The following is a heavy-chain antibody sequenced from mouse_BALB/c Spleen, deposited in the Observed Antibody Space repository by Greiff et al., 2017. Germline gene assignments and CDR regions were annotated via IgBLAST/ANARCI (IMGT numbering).Heavy chain of an antibody. CDR1: GFSLTGYG. CDR3: ARDSNYYGSSYPYAMDY. D-gene: IGHD1-1*01. J-gene: IGHJ4*01. CDR2: IWGDGST. V-gene: IGHV2-6-7*01. Sequence: VQLQESGPGLVAPSQSLSITCTVSGFSLTGYGVNWVRQPPGKGLEWLGMIWGDGSTDYNSALKSRLSISKDNSKSQVFLKMNSLQTDDTARYYCARDSNYYGSSYPYAMDYWGQGTSVTVSS.